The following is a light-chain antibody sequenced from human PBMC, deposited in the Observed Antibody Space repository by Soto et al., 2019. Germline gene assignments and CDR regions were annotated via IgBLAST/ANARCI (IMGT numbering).Light chain of an antibody. CDR1: QSVSSY. J-gene: IGKJ5*01. CDR3: QQRSNWGIT. CDR2: DAS. V-gene: IGKV3-11*01. Sequence: EKMLTKSPATLRLYTGERATLSSRASQSVSSYLAWYQQKPGQAPRLLIYDASNRATGIPARFSGSGSGTDFTLTISSLEPEDFAVYYCQQRSNWGITFGQGTRLEI.